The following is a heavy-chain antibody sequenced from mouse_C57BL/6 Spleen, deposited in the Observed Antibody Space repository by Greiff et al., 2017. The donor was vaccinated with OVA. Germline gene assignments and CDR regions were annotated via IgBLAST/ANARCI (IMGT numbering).Heavy chain of an antibody. J-gene: IGHJ3*01. CDR1: GYTFTSYW. CDR3: ARRDDYDGFAY. Sequence: QVQLKQSGAELVMPGASVKLSCKASGYTFTSYWMHWVKQRPGQGLEWIGEIDPSDSYTNYNQKFKGKSTLTVDKSSSTAYMQLSSLTSEDSAVYYCARRDDYDGFAYWGQGTLVTVSA. V-gene: IGHV1-69*01. CDR2: IDPSDSYT. D-gene: IGHD2-4*01.